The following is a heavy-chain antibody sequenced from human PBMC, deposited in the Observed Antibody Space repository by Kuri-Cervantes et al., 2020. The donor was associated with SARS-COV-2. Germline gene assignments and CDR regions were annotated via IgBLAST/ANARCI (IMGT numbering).Heavy chain of an antibody. CDR2: IYYSGST. J-gene: IGHJ6*02. V-gene: IGHV4-31*03. CDR1: GGSISSGGYY. CDR3: ARVRFSSGYYYYYGMDV. Sequence: TLSLTCTVSGGSISSGGYYWSWIRQHPGKGLEWIGYIYYSGSTYYNPSLKSRVTISVDTSKNQFSLKLSSVTAADTAVYYCARVRFSSGYYYYYGMDVWGQGTTVTVSS. D-gene: IGHD3-22*01.